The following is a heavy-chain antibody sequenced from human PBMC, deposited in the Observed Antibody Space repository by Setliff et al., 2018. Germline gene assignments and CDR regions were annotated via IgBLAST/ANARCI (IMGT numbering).Heavy chain of an antibody. J-gene: IGHJ6*03. CDR1: GGSVKSHY. V-gene: IGHV4-59*02. D-gene: IGHD6-19*01. CDR2: VFYSGDT. CDR3: ARDRTYYSDGRYSMDV. Sequence: SETLSLTCTVSGGSVKSHYWSWIRQTPGKGLEWIGFVFYSGDTRYNPSLKSRVTMSVDTSMNQFSLNLNSVTAADTAVYYCARDRTYYSDGRYSMDVWGKGTTVTVSS.